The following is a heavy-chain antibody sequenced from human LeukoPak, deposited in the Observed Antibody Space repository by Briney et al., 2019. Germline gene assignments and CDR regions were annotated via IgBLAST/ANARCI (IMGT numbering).Heavy chain of an antibody. V-gene: IGHV1-46*01. CDR3: ARATLSDYYFNY. CDR2: INPSGGAT. J-gene: IGHJ4*02. Sequence: ASVKVSCKASGYTFTSYYMHWVRQAPGQGLEWMGIINPSGGATSYAQKFQGRVTMTRDTSTNTVYMELSSLRSEDTAVYFCARATLSDYYFNYWGQGTLVTVSS. CDR1: GYTFTSYY.